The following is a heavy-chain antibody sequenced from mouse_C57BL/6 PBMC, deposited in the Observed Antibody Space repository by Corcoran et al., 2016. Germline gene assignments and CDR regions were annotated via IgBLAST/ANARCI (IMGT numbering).Heavy chain of an antibody. D-gene: IGHD4-1*01. CDR3: ARSGTGTLEAYLDY. J-gene: IGHJ2*01. V-gene: IGHV9-3*01. CDR2: INTYSGVP. Sequence: QIQLVQSGPELKKPGETVKISCKASGYTFTTYVMSWVKQAPGKGLKWMGWINTYSGVPTYADDFKGRFAFSLETSASTAYLQINNLKNEDTATYFCARSGTGTLEAYLDYCGQGTTLTVSS. CDR1: GYTFTTYV.